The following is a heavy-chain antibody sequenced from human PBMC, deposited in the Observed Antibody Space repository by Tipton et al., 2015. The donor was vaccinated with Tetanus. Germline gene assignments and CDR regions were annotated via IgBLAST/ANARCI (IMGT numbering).Heavy chain of an antibody. CDR1: GGSVSSGSYY. CDR3: VRQFVITFGGVIDFDGFDI. D-gene: IGHD3-16*02. CDR2: FFYNGNT. V-gene: IGHV4-61*01. Sequence: TLSLTCTVSGGSVSSGSYYWNWIRQPPGKGLEWIGYFFYNGNTNYTPSLKSRVTISADTSKNHVSLRLNSVTTADRAVYFCVRQFVITFGGVIDFDGFDIWGQGTMVAVSS. J-gene: IGHJ3*02.